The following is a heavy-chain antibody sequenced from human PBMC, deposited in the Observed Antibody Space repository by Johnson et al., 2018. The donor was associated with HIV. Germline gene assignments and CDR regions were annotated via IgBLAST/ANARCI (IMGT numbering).Heavy chain of an antibody. J-gene: IGHJ3*02. Sequence: VQLVESGGGVVRPGGSLRLSCAASGFTVSSNYMSWVRQAPGKGLEWVSVIYSGGSTYYADSVKGRFTISRDNSKNTLYLQMNSLRAEDTAVYYCARSGDSIGSFWAGGAFDIWGQGTMVTVSS. D-gene: IGHD3/OR15-3a*01. CDR2: IYSGGST. CDR1: GFTVSSNY. CDR3: ARSGDSIGSFWAGGAFDI. V-gene: IGHV3-66*01.